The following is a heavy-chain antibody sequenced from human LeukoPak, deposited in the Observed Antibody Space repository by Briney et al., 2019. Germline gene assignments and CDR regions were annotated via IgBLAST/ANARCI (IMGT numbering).Heavy chain of an antibody. CDR1: GFSFSIYW. J-gene: IGHJ4*02. D-gene: IGHD4-23*01. CDR2: IYSGGTT. Sequence: GGSLRLSCFASGFSFSIYWMHWVRQAPGKGLEWVSLIYSGGTTYYADSVKGRFTISRDNSKNTLYLQMNSLRAEDTAVYYCARRAGGYSHPYDYWGQGILVTVSS. V-gene: IGHV3-53*01. CDR3: ARRAGGYSHPYDY.